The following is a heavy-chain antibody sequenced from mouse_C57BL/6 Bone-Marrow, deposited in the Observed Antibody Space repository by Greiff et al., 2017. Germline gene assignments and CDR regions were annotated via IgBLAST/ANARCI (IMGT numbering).Heavy chain of an antibody. CDR3: AYSNYEAY. CDR1: GYTFTSYG. J-gene: IGHJ3*01. CDR2: IYPRSGNT. Sequence: QVHVKQSGAELARPGASVKLSCKASGYTFTSYGISWVKQRTGQGLEWIGEIYPRSGNTYYNEKFKGKATLTADKSSSTAYMELRSLTSEDSAVYFWAYSNYEAYWGQGTLVTGSA. V-gene: IGHV1-81*01. D-gene: IGHD2-5*01.